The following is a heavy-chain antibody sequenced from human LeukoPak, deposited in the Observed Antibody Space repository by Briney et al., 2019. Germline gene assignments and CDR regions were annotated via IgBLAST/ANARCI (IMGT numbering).Heavy chain of an antibody. CDR3: ARSGIEDIVLMVYAHFDY. V-gene: IGHV3-30-3*01. CDR2: ISYDGSNK. J-gene: IGHJ4*02. D-gene: IGHD2-8*01. Sequence: GGSLRLSCAASGFTFSSYAMHWVRQAPGRGLEWVAVISYDGSNKYYADSVKGRFTISRDNSKNTLYLQMNSLRAEDTAVYYCARSGIEDIVLMVYAHFDYWGQGTLVTVSS. CDR1: GFTFSSYA.